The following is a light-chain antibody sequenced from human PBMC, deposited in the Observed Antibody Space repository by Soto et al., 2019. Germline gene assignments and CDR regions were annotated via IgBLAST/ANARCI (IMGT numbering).Light chain of an antibody. CDR1: QDIGTY. J-gene: IGKJ4*01. V-gene: IGKV1-8*01. Sequence: AVRMTQSPSSLSAFIGDRVTITCRASQDIGTYLAWYQQKPGKAPKLLLYTASFLQSGVPSRFSGSGSGTDFTLTISGLQSEDFATYYCQQYYSYPALTFGGGTKVEI. CDR2: TAS. CDR3: QQYYSYPALT.